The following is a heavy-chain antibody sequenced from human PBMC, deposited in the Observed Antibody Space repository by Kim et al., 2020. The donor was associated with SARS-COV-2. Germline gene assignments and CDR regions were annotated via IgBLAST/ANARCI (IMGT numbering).Heavy chain of an antibody. V-gene: IGHV4-39*01. CDR3: ASQRVGAPDY. D-gene: IGHD1-26*01. CDR2: ST. J-gene: IGHJ4*02. Sequence: STYYNPSLKSRVTIAVDTSKNQFSLKLSSVTAADTAVYYCASQRVGAPDYWGQGTLVTVSS.